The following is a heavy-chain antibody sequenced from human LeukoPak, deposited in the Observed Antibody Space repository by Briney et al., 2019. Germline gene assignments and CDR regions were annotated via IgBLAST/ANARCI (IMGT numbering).Heavy chain of an antibody. V-gene: IGHV1-69*04. J-gene: IGHJ6*02. CDR3: ARDWGYCSGGSCYGYYYYGMDV. D-gene: IGHD2-15*01. Sequence: ASVKVSCKASGGTFSSYAISWVRQAPGQGLEWMGRIIPILGIANYAQKFQGRVTITADKSTSTAYMELSSLRSEDTAVYYCARDWGYCSGGSCYGYYYYGMDVWGQGTTVTVSS. CDR2: IIPILGIA. CDR1: GGTFSSYA.